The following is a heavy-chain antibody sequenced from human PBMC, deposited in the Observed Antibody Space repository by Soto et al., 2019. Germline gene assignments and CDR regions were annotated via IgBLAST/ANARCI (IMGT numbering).Heavy chain of an antibody. CDR2: ISGSGGST. CDR1: GFTFSSYA. CDR3: AKDHRSWYNDPGQLFDY. J-gene: IGHJ4*02. Sequence: GGSLRLSCAASGFTFSSYAMSWVRQAPGKGLEWVSAISGSGGSTYYADSVKGRFTISSDNSKNTLYLQMNSLRAEDTAVYYCAKDHRSWYNDPGQLFDYWGQGTLVTVSS. V-gene: IGHV3-23*01. D-gene: IGHD6-13*01.